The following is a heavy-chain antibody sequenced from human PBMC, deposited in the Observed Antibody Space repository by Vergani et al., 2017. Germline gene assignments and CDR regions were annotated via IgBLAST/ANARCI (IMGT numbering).Heavy chain of an antibody. J-gene: IGHJ4*02. Sequence: QVQLQQWGAGLLKPSETLSLTCAVYGGSFRGYYWSWIRQPPGKGLEWIGEINHSGSTNYNPSLKSRVTISVDTSKNQFSLKLSSVTAADTAVYYCARINSSGYYYFDYWGQGTLVTVSS. D-gene: IGHD3-22*01. V-gene: IGHV4-34*01. CDR1: GGSFRGYY. CDR2: INHSGST. CDR3: ARINSSGYYYFDY.